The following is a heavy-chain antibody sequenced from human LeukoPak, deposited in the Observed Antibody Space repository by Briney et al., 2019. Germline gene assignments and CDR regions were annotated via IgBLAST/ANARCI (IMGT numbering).Heavy chain of an antibody. CDR2: IYAGNGNT. D-gene: IGHD3-10*01. CDR1: GYTFTSYA. Sequence: GASVKVSCKASGYTFTSYAMHWVRQAPGQRLEWMGWIYAGNGNTKYSQKFQGRVTITRDTSASTAYMELSSLRSEDTAVYYCAREDTMVRGVPLGYFDYWGQGTLVTVSS. V-gene: IGHV1-3*01. CDR3: AREDTMVRGVPLGYFDY. J-gene: IGHJ4*02.